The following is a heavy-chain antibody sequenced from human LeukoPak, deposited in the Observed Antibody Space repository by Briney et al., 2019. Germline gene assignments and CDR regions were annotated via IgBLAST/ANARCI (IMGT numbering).Heavy chain of an antibody. J-gene: IGHJ4*02. D-gene: IGHD2-15*01. V-gene: IGHV5-51*01. CDR2: IYPGDSDT. CDR3: ARVYCTGGSCYTPFYFDY. Sequence: GESLKISCKASGYSFSTYWIGWVRQMPGKGLEWVGIIYPGDSDTRYSPSFQGQVTISADKSINTAYLQWSSLKASDTAMYYCARVYCTGGSCYTPFYFDYWGQGILVIVSS. CDR1: GYSFSTYW.